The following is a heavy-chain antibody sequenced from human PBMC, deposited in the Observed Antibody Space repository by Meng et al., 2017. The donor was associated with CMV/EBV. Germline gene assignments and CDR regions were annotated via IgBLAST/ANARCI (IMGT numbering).Heavy chain of an antibody. CDR1: GVSISSGDHY. V-gene: IGHV4-30-4*08. CDR2: TYYSAST. CDR3: ARVTSRVAGAFDY. D-gene: IGHD1-14*01. J-gene: IGHJ4*02. Sequence: QVALQESGPGLAQPSPTLSLTCTVSGVSISSGDHYCSWIRQPPVKGLQWSGYTYYSASTYYHPSLKRRVTISVDTSKNQSSLKLSSVTAADTAVYYCARVTSRVAGAFDYWGQGTLVTVSS.